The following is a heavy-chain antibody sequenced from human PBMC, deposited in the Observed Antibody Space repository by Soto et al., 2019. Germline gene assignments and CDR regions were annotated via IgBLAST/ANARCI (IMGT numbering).Heavy chain of an antibody. J-gene: IGHJ6*01. V-gene: IGHV3-33*01. D-gene: IGHD6-13*01. CDR3: ARPLEQHQLGFGMDV. CDR1: GFTFSTYG. CDR2: IWYDGSKI. Sequence: SLKISFAASGFTFSTYGMHWVRQAPGKGLEWVAVIWYDGSKIYYADSVKGRFTISRDNSKSTLYLQMNSLRAEDTAVYYCARPLEQHQLGFGMDVWGQGSPVTVSS.